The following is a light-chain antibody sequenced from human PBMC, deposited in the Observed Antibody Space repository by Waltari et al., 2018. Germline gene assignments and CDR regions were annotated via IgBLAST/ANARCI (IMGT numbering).Light chain of an antibody. CDR2: KVS. J-gene: IGKJ4*01. CDR1: QSISSL. V-gene: IGKV1-5*03. Sequence: DIQIPQSPSTLSASVGDRVTITCRASQSISSLLDWYQQKPGNAPKFLIYKVSRLESGVPSRFSGSGSGTEFTLTINSLQPDDFATYFCQQYNSYPLTFGGGTKVEIK. CDR3: QQYNSYPLT.